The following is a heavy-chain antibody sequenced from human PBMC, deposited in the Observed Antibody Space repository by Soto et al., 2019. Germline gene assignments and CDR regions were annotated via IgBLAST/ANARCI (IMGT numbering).Heavy chain of an antibody. J-gene: IGHJ3*02. CDR1: GYTFTAYW. Sequence: GESLKISCKGSGYTFTAYWIGWVRQMPGKGLEWMGIIYPGDSDTRYSPSFQGQVTISADKSISTAYLQWSSLKASDTAMFYCARGGYSGNSKDPFYIWGPGTMVTVSS. V-gene: IGHV5-51*01. CDR2: IYPGDSDT. D-gene: IGHD6-25*01. CDR3: ARGGYSGNSKDPFYI.